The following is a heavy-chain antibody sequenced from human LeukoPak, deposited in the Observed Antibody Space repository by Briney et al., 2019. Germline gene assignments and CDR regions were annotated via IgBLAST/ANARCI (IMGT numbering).Heavy chain of an antibody. J-gene: IGHJ4*02. Sequence: HSGGSLRLSCAASGFTFDDYTMHWVRQAPGKGLEWVSLIRWDGGSTYYADSVKGRFSISRDNSKNSLYLQMNSLRPEDTAVYYCARVYGSEIDYWGQGTLVTVSS. CDR1: GFTFDDYT. V-gene: IGHV3-43*01. CDR2: IRWDGGST. CDR3: ARVYGSEIDY. D-gene: IGHD3-10*01.